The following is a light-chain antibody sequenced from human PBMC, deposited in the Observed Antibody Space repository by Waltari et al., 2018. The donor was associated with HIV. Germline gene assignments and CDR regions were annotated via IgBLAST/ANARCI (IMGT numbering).Light chain of an antibody. CDR2: RNY. J-gene: IGLJ3*02. V-gene: IGLV1-47*01. CDR1: TSNIETDA. CDR3: VSYDSRLDERL. Sequence: QSVLTQPPSVSGPPGQTVTISCSGSTSNIETDALSWYQQLPGTAPKLLIYRNYKRPSGVSDRFSCSKSGASASLVISGLRSEDEAHYYCVSYDSRLDERLFGGGTKLTVL.